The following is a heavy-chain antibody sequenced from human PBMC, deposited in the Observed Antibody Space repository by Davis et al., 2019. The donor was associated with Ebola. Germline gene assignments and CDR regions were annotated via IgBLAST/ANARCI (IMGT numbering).Heavy chain of an antibody. J-gene: IGHJ4*02. Sequence: GESLKISCAASGFMFRGYGMHWVRQAPGKGLEWVALIWYGGNNKYYTDSVKGRFTVSRDNSNNTVYLQMNSLRAEDTAVYYCAKSDYADRFYFDYWGQGTLVTVSS. CDR2: IWYGGNNK. D-gene: IGHD4-17*01. CDR1: GFMFRGYG. V-gene: IGHV3-33*06. CDR3: AKSDYADRFYFDY.